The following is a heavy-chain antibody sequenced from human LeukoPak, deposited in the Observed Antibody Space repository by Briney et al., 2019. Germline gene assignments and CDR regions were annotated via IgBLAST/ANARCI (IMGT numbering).Heavy chain of an antibody. CDR2: ISTYNGNT. D-gene: IGHD6-19*01. V-gene: IGHV1-18*01. Sequence: ASVKVSCKASDDTFSNYGISWVRQAPGQGLEWMGWISTYNGNTHYAQKFQGRVTMTTDMSTNIAYLELRDLRSDDTAVYYCARTQWLEDAFDFWGQGTVVTVSS. CDR3: ARTQWLEDAFDF. CDR1: DDTFSNYG. J-gene: IGHJ3*01.